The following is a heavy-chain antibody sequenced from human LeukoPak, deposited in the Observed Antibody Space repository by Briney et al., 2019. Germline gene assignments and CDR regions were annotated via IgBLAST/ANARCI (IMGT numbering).Heavy chain of an antibody. CDR3: ARAQSILEGTYVDIVATYYSYYFDY. Sequence: PGRSLRLSCAASGFTFSSYAMHWVRQAPGKGLEWVVVISYDGSNKYYADSVKGRFTISRDNSKNTLYLQMNSLRAEDTAVYYCARAQSILEGTYVDIVATYYSYYFDYWGQGTLVTVSS. D-gene: IGHD5-12*01. CDR1: GFTFSSYA. CDR2: ISYDGSNK. V-gene: IGHV3-30*04. J-gene: IGHJ4*02.